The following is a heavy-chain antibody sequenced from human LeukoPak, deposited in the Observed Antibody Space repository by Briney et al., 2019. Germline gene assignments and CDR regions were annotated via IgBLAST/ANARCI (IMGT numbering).Heavy chain of an antibody. CDR1: GGSISSSSYY. CDR3: ARSTRKDGFHY. Sequence: PSETLSLTCTVSGGSISSSSYYWGWVRQPPGEGLEWIGSIYYSGSTYYNPSRKRRVTKSVDTSKNQFSLKLSSVTAADTAVYYCARSTRKDGFHYWRQGTLVTVSS. D-gene: IGHD1-26*01. J-gene: IGHJ4*02. V-gene: IGHV4-39*07. CDR2: IYYSGST.